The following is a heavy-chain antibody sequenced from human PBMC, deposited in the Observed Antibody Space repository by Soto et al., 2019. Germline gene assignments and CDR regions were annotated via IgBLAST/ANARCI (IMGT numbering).Heavy chain of an antibody. Sequence: KQSQTLSLTCAISGDSVSSNSAAWNWIRQSPSRGLEWLGRTYYRSKWYNDYAVSVKSRITINPDTSKNQFSLQLNSVTPEDTAVYYCARESGIFGELLFFDYWGQGTLVTVSS. V-gene: IGHV6-1*01. CDR2: TYYRSKWYN. CDR3: ARESGIFGELLFFDY. D-gene: IGHD3-10*01. CDR1: GDSVSSNSAA. J-gene: IGHJ4*02.